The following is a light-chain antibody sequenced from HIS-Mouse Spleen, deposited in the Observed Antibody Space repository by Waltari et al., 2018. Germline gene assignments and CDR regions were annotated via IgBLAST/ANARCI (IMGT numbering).Light chain of an antibody. CDR1: SSDVGCYNY. CDR2: DVS. Sequence: QSALTQPASVSGSPGQSITISCPGTSSDVGCYNYLPWYQQHPGKAPKLMIYDVSNRPSGVSNRFSGSKSGNTASLTISGLQAEDEADYYCSSYTSSSTEVFGGGTKLTVL. V-gene: IGLV2-14*03. CDR3: SSYTSSSTEV. J-gene: IGLJ2*01.